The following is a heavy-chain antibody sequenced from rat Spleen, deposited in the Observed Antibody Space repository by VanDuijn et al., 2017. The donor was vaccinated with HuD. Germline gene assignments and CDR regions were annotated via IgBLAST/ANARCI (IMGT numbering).Heavy chain of an antibody. CDR2: ISYDGRVT. J-gene: IGHJ2*01. CDR1: GFSFSDYY. V-gene: IGHV5-20*01. Sequence: EVQLVESGGGLVQPGRSLKLSCAASGFSFSDYYMAWVRQAPTKGLEWVASISYDGRVTYYRDSVKGRFTISRDNAKSTLYLQMDSLRSEDTATYYCATEAPYYYVMDAWGQGVMVTVSS. D-gene: IGHD1-12*01. CDR3: ATEAPYYYVMDA.